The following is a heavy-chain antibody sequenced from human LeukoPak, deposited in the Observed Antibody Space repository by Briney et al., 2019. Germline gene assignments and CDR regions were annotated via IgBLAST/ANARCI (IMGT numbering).Heavy chain of an antibody. J-gene: IGHJ5*02. Sequence: SETLSLTCTVSGGSISSGSYYWSWIRQPAGKGLEWIGRTYPSGSTNYNPSLKSRVTISVDTSKNQFSLKLSSVTAADTAVYYCARGTGGNSGYRYNWFDPWGQGTLITVSS. D-gene: IGHD5-12*01. V-gene: IGHV4-61*02. CDR3: ARGTGGNSGYRYNWFDP. CDR1: GGSISSGSYY. CDR2: TYPSGST.